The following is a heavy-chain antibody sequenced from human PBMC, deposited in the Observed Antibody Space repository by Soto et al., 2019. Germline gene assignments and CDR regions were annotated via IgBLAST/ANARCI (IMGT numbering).Heavy chain of an antibody. CDR1: GFSLSTSGVG. V-gene: IGHV2-5*01. J-gene: IGHJ4*02. CDR3: AHSYDSSGYYYYFDY. Sequence: QITLKESGPTLVKPRQTLTLTCTFSGFSLSTSGVGVGWIGQPPGKALEWLVLIYWNDDKRYSPSLKSRLTITKDTSKNQVVLTMTNMDPVDTVTYYCAHSYDSSGYYYYFDYWGQGTLVTVSS. D-gene: IGHD3-22*01. CDR2: IYWNDDK.